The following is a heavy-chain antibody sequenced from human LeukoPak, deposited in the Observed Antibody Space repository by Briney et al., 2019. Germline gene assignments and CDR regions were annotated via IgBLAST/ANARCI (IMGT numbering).Heavy chain of an antibody. V-gene: IGHV3-74*01. CDR1: GFTFSDHW. D-gene: IGHD3-16*01. Sequence: PGGSLRPSCAASGFTFSDHWMHWVRQVPGKGLVWVSRIKTDGSWTNDADSVKGRFTISRDNAENTLYLQMNSLRVEDTAVYYCVRGVGGSSYLDYWGQGALVTVSS. CDR2: IKTDGSWT. CDR3: VRGVGGSSYLDY. J-gene: IGHJ4*02.